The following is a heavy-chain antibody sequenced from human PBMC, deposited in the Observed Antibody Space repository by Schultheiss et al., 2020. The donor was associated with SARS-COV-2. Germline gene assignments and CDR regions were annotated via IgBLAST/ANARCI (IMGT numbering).Heavy chain of an antibody. CDR3: ARFGRQKPYYFDY. CDR1: GGSISSYY. J-gene: IGHJ4*02. V-gene: IGHV4-59*08. Sequence: GSLRLSCTVSGGSISSYYWGWIRQPPGKGLEWIGSIYHSGSTYYNPSLKSRVTISVDTSKNQFSLKLSSVTAADTAVYYCARFGRQKPYYFDYWGQGTLVTVSS. CDR2: IYHSGST. D-gene: IGHD3-16*01.